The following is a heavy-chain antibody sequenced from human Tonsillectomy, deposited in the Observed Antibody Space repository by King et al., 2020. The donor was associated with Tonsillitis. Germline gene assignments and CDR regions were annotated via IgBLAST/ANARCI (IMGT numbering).Heavy chain of an antibody. CDR3: ARRRRYTSAWSSFDY. J-gene: IGHJ4*02. D-gene: IGHD6-19*01. V-gene: IGHV4-39*07. CDR2: INYSGKI. Sequence: LQLQESGPGLVKPSETLSLTCTVSGDSISSTTYYWGWVRRPPGKGLEWIGNINYSGKIFYNPSLTSRVTMSVDTSKNQFSLRLNSVTAADTAVYYCARRRRYTSAWSSFDYWGQGTLATVSS. CDR1: GDSISSTTYY.